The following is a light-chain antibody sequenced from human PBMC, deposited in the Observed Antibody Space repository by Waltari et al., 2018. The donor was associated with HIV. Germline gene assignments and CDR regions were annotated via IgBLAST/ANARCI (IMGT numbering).Light chain of an antibody. CDR2: SNT. CDR3: ASWDDSLNGYV. Sequence: QRVTISCSGSNSNIGSNVVNWYQQLPGAAPKLVIHSNTQRPSGVPDRFSGSKSGTSVSLAISGLQSEDEADYYCASWDDSLNGYVFGTGTKVIVL. J-gene: IGLJ1*01. CDR1: NSNIGSNV. V-gene: IGLV1-44*01.